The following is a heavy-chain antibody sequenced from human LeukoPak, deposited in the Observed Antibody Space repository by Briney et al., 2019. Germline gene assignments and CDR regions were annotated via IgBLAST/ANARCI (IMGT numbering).Heavy chain of an antibody. CDR3: ARDGGHIVVVPAAT. J-gene: IGHJ5*02. Sequence: PGGSLRLSCAASGFTFTDYWMHWVRQAPGKGLVWVSRIDSDGGDTIYADSVKGRFTIFRDNAEDTLYLQMSSLSAEDTAVYYCARDGGHIVVVPAATWGQGTLVTVSS. CDR2: IDSDGGDT. V-gene: IGHV3-74*01. D-gene: IGHD2-2*01. CDR1: GFTFTDYW.